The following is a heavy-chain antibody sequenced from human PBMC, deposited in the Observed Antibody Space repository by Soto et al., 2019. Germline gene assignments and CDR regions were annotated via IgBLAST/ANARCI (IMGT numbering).Heavy chain of an antibody. J-gene: IGHJ4*02. CDR3: ARDYGHDCSGGNCYFYF. Sequence: QVQLVQSGAEVKKPGSSVKVSCKASGGTFSRYGINWVRQAPGHGLDWMGGIIPLFGTANYAQKFQGRVTITADESTSTAHMELRSLRSEDTAVYYCARDYGHDCSGGNCYFYFWGQGTLVTVSS. CDR2: IIPLFGTA. V-gene: IGHV1-69*01. D-gene: IGHD2-15*01. CDR1: GGTFSRYG.